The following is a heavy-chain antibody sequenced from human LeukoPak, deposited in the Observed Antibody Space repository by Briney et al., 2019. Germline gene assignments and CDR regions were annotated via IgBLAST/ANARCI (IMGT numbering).Heavy chain of an antibody. V-gene: IGHV3-9*01. CDR3: AKDKSAMVRGVGDAFDI. CDR1: GFTFDDYA. Sequence: GRSLRLSCAASGFTFDDYAMYWVRQAPGEGLEWVSGISWNSGSTGYADSVKGRFTISRDNAKNSLYLQMNSLRAEDTALYYCAKDKSAMVRGVGDAFDIWGQGTMVTVSS. CDR2: ISWNSGST. J-gene: IGHJ3*02. D-gene: IGHD3-10*01.